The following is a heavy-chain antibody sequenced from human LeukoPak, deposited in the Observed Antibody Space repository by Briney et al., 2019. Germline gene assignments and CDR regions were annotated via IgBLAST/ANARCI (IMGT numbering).Heavy chain of an antibody. V-gene: IGHV3-13*04. CDR1: GFTFSSYD. J-gene: IGHJ5*02. Sequence: GGSLRLSCAASGFTFSSYDMHWVRQATGKGLEWVSGINTTGDTYYPGSVKGRFTISRENAKNSLYLQMDNLRAGDTAVYYCARGLLGGFDPWGQGTLVTVSS. CDR3: ARGLLGGFDP. CDR2: INTTGDT. D-gene: IGHD1-26*01.